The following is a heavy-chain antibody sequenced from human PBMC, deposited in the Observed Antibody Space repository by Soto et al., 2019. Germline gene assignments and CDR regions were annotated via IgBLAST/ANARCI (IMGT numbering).Heavy chain of an antibody. D-gene: IGHD6-19*01. J-gene: IGHJ4*02. CDR2: INAGNGNT. CDR3: ATAVAVAADFDY. V-gene: IGHV1-3*05. Sequence: QVQLVQSGAEEKKPGASVKVSCKASGYTFTGYAMHWVRQAPGQRLEWMGWINAGNGNTKYSQKFQGRVTITRDTSASTAYMELRSRRSDDTAVYYCATAVAVAADFDYWGQGTLVTVSS. CDR1: GYTFTGYA.